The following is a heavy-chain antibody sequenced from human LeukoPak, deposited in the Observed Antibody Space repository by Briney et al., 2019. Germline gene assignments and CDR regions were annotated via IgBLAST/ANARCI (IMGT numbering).Heavy chain of an antibody. J-gene: IGHJ4*02. CDR1: GGSISSGSYY. D-gene: IGHD5-24*01. CDR2: IYPSGST. CDR3: ARYDAEMATTHDY. V-gene: IGHV4-61*02. Sequence: KSSETLSLTCTVSGGSISSGSYYWSWIRQPAGKGLEWIGRIYPSGSTNYNPSLKSRVTISVDTSKNQFSLKLSSVTAADTAVYFCARYDAEMATTHDYWGQGTLVTVSS.